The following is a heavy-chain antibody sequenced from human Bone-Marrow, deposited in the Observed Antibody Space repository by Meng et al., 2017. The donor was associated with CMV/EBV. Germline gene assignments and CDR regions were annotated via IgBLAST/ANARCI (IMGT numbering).Heavy chain of an antibody. V-gene: IGHV4-61*08. CDR1: GGSIRSGGYY. CDR2: IYYSGST. CDR3: ARDRNCGGDCGFDY. D-gene: IGHD2-21*01. Sequence: SGGSIRSGGYYWSWIRQHPGKGLEWIGYIYYSGSTNYNPSLKSRVTISVDTSKNQFSLKLSSVTAADTAVYYCARDRNCGGDCGFDYWGQGTLVTVSS. J-gene: IGHJ4*02.